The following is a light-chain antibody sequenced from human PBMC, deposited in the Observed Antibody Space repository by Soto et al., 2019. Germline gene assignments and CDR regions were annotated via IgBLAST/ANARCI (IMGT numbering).Light chain of an antibody. CDR1: QSISSSY. Sequence: VLTQSPGTLSLSPGKRATLSCRASQSISSSYLAWYQQRPGQAPRLLIYGASSRATGIPDRFSGSGSGTEFTLTISRLEPEDFAVYYCQQYGSSSWTFGQGTKVDIK. CDR2: GAS. CDR3: QQYGSSSWT. J-gene: IGKJ1*01. V-gene: IGKV3-20*01.